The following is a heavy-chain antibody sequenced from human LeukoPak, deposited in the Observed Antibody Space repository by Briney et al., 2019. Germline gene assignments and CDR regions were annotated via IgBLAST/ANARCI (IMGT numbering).Heavy chain of an antibody. CDR3: ARDLHGGNWGSFDY. J-gene: IGHJ4*02. CDR2: INTNTGNP. D-gene: IGHD7-27*01. V-gene: IGHV7-4-1*02. Sequence: ASVKVSCKASGYTFTSYGISWVRQAPGQGLEWMGWINTNTGNPTYAQGFTGRFVFSLDTSVSTAYLQISSLKAEDAAVYYCARDLHGGNWGSFDYWGQGTLVTVSS. CDR1: GYTFTSYG.